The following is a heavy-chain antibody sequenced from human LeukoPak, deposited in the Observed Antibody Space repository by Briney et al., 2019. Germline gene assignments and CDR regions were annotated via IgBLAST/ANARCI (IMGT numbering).Heavy chain of an antibody. CDR1: GDSFSSNSVT. CDR2: TYYRSTWYN. J-gene: IGHJ5*02. CDR3: ARRLTQYDCFDP. Sequence: QTLSLTCAISGDSFSSNSVTWNWIRRSPSRGLEWLGRTYYRSTWYNDYAVSVRGRITVNPDTSKNQFSLHLNSVTPEDTAVYYCARRLTQYDCFDPWGQGILVTVSS. V-gene: IGHV6-1*01. D-gene: IGHD2-2*01.